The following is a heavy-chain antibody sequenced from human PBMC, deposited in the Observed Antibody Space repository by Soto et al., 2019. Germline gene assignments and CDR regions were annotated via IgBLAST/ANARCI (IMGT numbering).Heavy chain of an antibody. CDR1: GYTFTNFG. D-gene: IGHD2-15*01. V-gene: IGHV1-18*01. CDR2: ISAYNGNT. Sequence: ASVKVSCKASGYTFTNFGISWVRQAPGQGLEWMGWISAYNGNTNYAQKLQGRVTMTTDTSTSTAYMELRSLRSDDTAVYYCARDLRSGGDYYYGMDVWGQGTTVTVSS. J-gene: IGHJ6*02. CDR3: ARDLRSGGDYYYGMDV.